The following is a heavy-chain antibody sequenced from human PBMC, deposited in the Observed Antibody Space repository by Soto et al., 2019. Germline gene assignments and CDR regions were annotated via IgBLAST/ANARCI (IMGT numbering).Heavy chain of an antibody. D-gene: IGHD2-8*02. CDR1: GFTFNNYD. CDR3: VRGVLGPGDYYYGMDG. CDR2: IGAAGDT. V-gene: IGHV3-13*01. J-gene: IGHJ6*02. Sequence: EVQLVESGGALVQPGGSLRLSCTASGFTFNNYDMHWGRQATGKGLEWLSGIGAAGDTYYTGAVNGRFTISRDNARNSWYLQINSLSAAYTAVYYCVRGVLGPGDYYYGMDGCGPGTTVTVSS.